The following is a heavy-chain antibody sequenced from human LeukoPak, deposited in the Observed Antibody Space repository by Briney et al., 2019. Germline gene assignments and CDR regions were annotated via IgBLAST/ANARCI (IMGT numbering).Heavy chain of an antibody. D-gene: IGHD2-15*01. V-gene: IGHV5-10-1*01. J-gene: IGHJ5*02. CDR2: IDPSDSYT. CDR1: GYSFTSYW. CDR3: ARHLVVVAATVSRWFDP. Sequence: GESLRISCKGSGYSFTSYWISWVRQMPGKGLEWIGRIDPSDSYTNYSPSFQGHVTISADKSISTAYLQWSSLKASDTAMYYCARHLVVVAATVSRWFDPWGQGTLVTVSS.